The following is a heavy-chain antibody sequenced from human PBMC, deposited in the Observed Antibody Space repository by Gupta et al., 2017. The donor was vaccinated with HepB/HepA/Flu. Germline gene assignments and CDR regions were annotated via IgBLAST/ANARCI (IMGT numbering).Heavy chain of an antibody. Sequence: EVHLVESGGGLIQPGESLRLSCAASGYTVSNNYMSWVRQAPGKGLEWVSRIYSGGNIDYADSGKGRFTISRDKSSNTLFLQMNGLRPEDTAIYYCATSPSHSHWGQGTLVTVSS. V-gene: IGHV3-53*01. CDR2: IYSGGNI. CDR3: ATSPSHSH. CDR1: GYTVSNNY. J-gene: IGHJ4*02. D-gene: IGHD2-15*01.